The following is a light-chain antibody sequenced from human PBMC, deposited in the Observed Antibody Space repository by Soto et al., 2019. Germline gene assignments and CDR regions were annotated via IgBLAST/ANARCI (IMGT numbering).Light chain of an antibody. J-gene: IGKJ5*01. V-gene: IGKV2D-29*01. CDR2: EVS. CDR1: QSLLHGNGKTY. CDR3: MQSLQLPLT. Sequence: DLLMTQTPLSLSVTPGQPASISCQSSQSLLHGNGKTYLYWYLQKPGQPPQLLIYEVSNRFSGVXDXXSGSGSGTGFTLKISRVEAEDVGVYYCMQSLQLPLTFGQGTRLEIE.